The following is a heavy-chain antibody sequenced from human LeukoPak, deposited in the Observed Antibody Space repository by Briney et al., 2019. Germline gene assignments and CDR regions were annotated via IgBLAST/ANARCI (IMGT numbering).Heavy chain of an antibody. J-gene: IGHJ4*02. CDR2: ITGSGTII. Sequence: GGSLRLSCAASGFTFSDYYMSWIRQAPGKGLEWVSYITGSGTIINYADSVKGRFTISRDNSKNTLYLQMNSLRAEDTAVYYCAKVMPLYQLQWGLYNYWGQGTLVTASS. D-gene: IGHD2-2*01. V-gene: IGHV3-11*01. CDR3: AKVMPLYQLQWGLYNY. CDR1: GFTFSDYY.